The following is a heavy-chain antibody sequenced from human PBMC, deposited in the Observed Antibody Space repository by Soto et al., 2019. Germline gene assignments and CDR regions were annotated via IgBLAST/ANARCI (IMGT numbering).Heavy chain of an antibody. V-gene: IGHV4-39*01. Sequence: SETLSLTCSVSGGSISSSSDYWGWIRQPPGKGLEWIGSIYYSGSTYYNPSLKSRVTISVDTSKNQFSLKLSSVTAADTAVYYCARRGDIVVVTLDGWFDPWGQGTLVTVSS. D-gene: IGHD2-21*02. CDR3: ARRGDIVVVTLDGWFDP. J-gene: IGHJ5*02. CDR2: IYYSGST. CDR1: GGSISSSSDY.